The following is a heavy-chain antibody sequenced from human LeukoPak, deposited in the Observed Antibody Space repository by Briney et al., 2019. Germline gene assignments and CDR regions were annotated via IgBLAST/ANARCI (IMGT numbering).Heavy chain of an antibody. CDR3: ARSGVEAAAGFDYYYYYYMDV. J-gene: IGHJ6*03. CDR2: TYYRSKWYN. V-gene: IGHV6-1*01. CDR1: GDSVSSNSAA. D-gene: IGHD6-13*01. Sequence: SQTLSLTCAISGDSVSSNSAAWNWIRQSPSRGLEGLGRTYYRSKWYNDYAVSVKSRITINPDTSKNQFSLQLNSVTAADTAVYYCARSGVEAAAGFDYYYYYYMDVWGKGTTVTVSS.